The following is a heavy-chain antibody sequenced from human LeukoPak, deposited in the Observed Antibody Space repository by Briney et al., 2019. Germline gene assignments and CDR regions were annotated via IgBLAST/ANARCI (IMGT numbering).Heavy chain of an antibody. Sequence: GASVKVSCKASGYTFTSYDINWVRQATGQGLEWMGWMNPNSGNTGYAQKFQGRVTMTRNTSISTAYMELSSLRSEDTAVYYRASRVIAAAGLVYYYYGMDVWGQGTTVTVSS. J-gene: IGHJ6*02. V-gene: IGHV1-8*01. CDR2: MNPNSGNT. D-gene: IGHD6-13*01. CDR3: ASRVIAAAGLVYYYYGMDV. CDR1: GYTFTSYD.